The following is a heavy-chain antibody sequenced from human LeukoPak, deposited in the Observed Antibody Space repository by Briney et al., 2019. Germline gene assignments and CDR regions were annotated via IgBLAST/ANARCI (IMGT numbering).Heavy chain of an antibody. CDR2: IIPIFGTA. CDR3: ARVGYSSGWFDP. J-gene: IGHJ5*02. CDR1: GGTFSSYA. D-gene: IGHD6-19*01. V-gene: IGHV1-69*05. Sequence: SVKVSCKAPGGTFSSYAISWVRQAPGQGLEWMGGIIPIFGTANYAQKFQGRVTITTDESTSTAYMELSSLRSEDTAVYYCARVGYSSGWFDPWGQGTLVTVSS.